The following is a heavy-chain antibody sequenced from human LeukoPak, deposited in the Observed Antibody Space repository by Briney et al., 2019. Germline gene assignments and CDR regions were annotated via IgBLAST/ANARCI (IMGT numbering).Heavy chain of an antibody. Sequence: GGSLRLSCAASGFTFTSYGMHWVRQAPGKALVWVAYIRYDGSNKYYADSVEGRFTISRDNSKNTLYLQMNSLRSEDTAVYYCATIARFLSRDAAADFSLDYWGQGTLVTVSS. CDR1: GFTFTSYG. V-gene: IGHV3-30*02. CDR2: IRYDGSNK. D-gene: IGHD6-13*01. J-gene: IGHJ4*02. CDR3: ATIARFLSRDAAADFSLDY.